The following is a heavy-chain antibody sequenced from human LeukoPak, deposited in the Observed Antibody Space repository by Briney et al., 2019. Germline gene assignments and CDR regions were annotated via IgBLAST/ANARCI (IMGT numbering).Heavy chain of an antibody. CDR2: ISGSSSTI. V-gene: IGHV3-48*04. CDR1: GFTFSSYS. Sequence: GGSLRLSCAASGFTFSSYSMNWVRQAPGKGLEWVSYISGSSSTIYYADSVKGRFTISRDNAKNSLYLQMRSLRAEDTAVYYCAREGAYYYGSGSYYCFDNWGQGTLVTVSS. D-gene: IGHD3-10*01. CDR3: AREGAYYYGSGSYYCFDN. J-gene: IGHJ4*02.